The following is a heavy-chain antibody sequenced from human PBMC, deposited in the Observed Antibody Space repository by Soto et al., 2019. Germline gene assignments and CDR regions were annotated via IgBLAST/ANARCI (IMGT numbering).Heavy chain of an antibody. Sequence: QITLKESGPTLVKPTQTLTLTCSFSGFSLSTTGVAVGWIRQPPGKALECLVLIYWDDDKRYSPSLKSRLTIIRDTSKNQVVLTMTDMDPVDTATYYCAHRVDYRGSWNTGYFDYWGQGTLVTVSS. CDR3: AHRVDYRGSWNTGYFDY. V-gene: IGHV2-5*02. J-gene: IGHJ4*02. D-gene: IGHD2-15*01. CDR1: GFSLSTTGVA. CDR2: IYWDDDK.